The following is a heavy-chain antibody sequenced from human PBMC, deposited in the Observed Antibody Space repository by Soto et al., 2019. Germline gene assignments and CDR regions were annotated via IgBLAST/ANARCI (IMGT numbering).Heavy chain of an antibody. CDR3: ARAKDVYFDY. V-gene: IGHV3-72*01. CDR1: GFTFSDHY. CDR2: TRNKANSYTT. J-gene: IGHJ4*02. Sequence: PGGSLRLSCAASGFTFSDHYMDWVRQAPGKGLEWVGRTRNKANSYTTEYAASVKGRFTISRDDSKNSLYLQMNSLKTEDTAVYYCARAKDVYFDYWGQGTLVTVSS.